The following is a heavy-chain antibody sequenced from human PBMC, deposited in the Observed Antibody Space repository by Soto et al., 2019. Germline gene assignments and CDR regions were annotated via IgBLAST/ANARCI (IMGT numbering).Heavy chain of an antibody. CDR1: GGSISSGDYY. J-gene: IGHJ4*02. Sequence: KASETLSLTCTVSGGSISSGDYYWSWIRQPPGKGLEWIGYIYYSGSTYYNPSLKSRVTISVDTSKNQFSLKLSSVTAADTAVYYCARVKWLRVLREVDYWGQGTLVTVSS. D-gene: IGHD5-12*01. CDR3: ARVKWLRVLREVDY. CDR2: IYYSGST. V-gene: IGHV4-30-4*01.